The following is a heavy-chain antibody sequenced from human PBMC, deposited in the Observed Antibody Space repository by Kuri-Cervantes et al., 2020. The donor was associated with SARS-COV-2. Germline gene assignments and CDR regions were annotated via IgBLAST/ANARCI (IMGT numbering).Heavy chain of an antibody. CDR2: ISYDGSNK. D-gene: IGHD3-3*01. CDR3: AKGLYYDFWSGYLSYYGMDV. V-gene: IGHV3-30*18. Sequence: GESLKISCAASGFTFSSYGMHWVRQAPGKGLEWVAVISYDGSNKYYADSVKGRFTISRDNSKNTLYLQMNSLRAGDTAVYYCAKGLYYDFWSGYLSYYGMDVWGQGTTVTVSS. CDR1: GFTFSSYG. J-gene: IGHJ6*02.